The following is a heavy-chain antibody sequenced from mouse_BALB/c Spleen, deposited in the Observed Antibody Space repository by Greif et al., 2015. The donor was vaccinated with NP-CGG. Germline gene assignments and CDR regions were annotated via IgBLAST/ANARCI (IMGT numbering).Heavy chain of an antibody. Sequence: VQLQESGAELMKPGASVKISCKATGYTFSSYWIEWVKQRPGHGLEWIGEILPGSGSTNYNEKFKGKATFTADTSSNTAYMQLSSLTSEDSAVYYCARSGTARATTWFAYWGQGTLVTVSA. CDR3: ARSGTARATTWFAY. J-gene: IGHJ3*01. CDR2: ILPGSGST. V-gene: IGHV1-9*01. D-gene: IGHD3-2*01. CDR1: GYTFSSYW.